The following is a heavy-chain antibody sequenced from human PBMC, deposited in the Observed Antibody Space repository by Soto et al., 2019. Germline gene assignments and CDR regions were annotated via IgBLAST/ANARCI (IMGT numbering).Heavy chain of an antibody. Sequence: EVQLVESGGGSVHPGGSLRLSCGASGFTFSSYWMHWVRQAPGKGLVWVSRINSDGSSTSYADSVKGRFTISRDNAKSTLYLQMNSLRGEDTAMYYCATGDSHAFDIWGQGTMVTVSS. CDR2: INSDGSST. CDR1: GFTFSSYW. CDR3: ATGDSHAFDI. V-gene: IGHV3-74*01. D-gene: IGHD7-27*01. J-gene: IGHJ3*02.